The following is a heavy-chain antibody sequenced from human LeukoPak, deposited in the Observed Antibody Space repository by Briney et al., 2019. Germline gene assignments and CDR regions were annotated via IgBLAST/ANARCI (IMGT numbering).Heavy chain of an antibody. J-gene: IGHJ6*03. CDR3: ARVRGSIWGYYYYYYMDV. V-gene: IGHV4-59*01. CDR2: IYYSGST. D-gene: IGHD7-27*01. CDR1: GGSISSYY. Sequence: SETLSLTCTVSGGSISSYYWSWIRQPPGKGLEWIGYIYYSGSTNYNPSLKSRVTISVDTSKNQFSLKLSSVTAADTAVYYCARVRGSIWGYYYYYYMDVWGKGTTVTVSS.